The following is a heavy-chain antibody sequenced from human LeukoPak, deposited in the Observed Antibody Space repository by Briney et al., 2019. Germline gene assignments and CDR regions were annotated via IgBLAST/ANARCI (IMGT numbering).Heavy chain of an antibody. CDR3: ARDGMTTVTPFDY. CDR2: IYHSGST. CDR1: GYSISSGYY. D-gene: IGHD4-17*01. Sequence: SETLSLTCTVSGYSISSGYYWGWIRQPPGKGLEWIGSIYHSGSTYYNPSLKSRVTISVDTSKNQFSLKLSSVTAADTAVYYCARDGMTTVTPFDYWGQGTLVTVSS. V-gene: IGHV4-38-2*02. J-gene: IGHJ4*02.